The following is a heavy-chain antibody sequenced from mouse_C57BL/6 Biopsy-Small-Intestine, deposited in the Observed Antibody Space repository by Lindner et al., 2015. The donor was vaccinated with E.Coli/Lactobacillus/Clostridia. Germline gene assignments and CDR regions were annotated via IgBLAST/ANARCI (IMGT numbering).Heavy chain of an antibody. J-gene: IGHJ4*01. D-gene: IGHD2-13*01. V-gene: IGHV1-20*01. CDR3: ARDLTSLWELPPGFDH. CDR1: GYTFTSYG. Sequence: SVKVSCKASGYTFTSYGISWVRQAPGQGPEWMGWISGYNGDTSYAQKLQGRVTMTTDTATSTAYMELRSLRFDDTAVYYCARDLTSLWELPPGFDHWGQGTLVTVSS. CDR2: ISGYNGDT.